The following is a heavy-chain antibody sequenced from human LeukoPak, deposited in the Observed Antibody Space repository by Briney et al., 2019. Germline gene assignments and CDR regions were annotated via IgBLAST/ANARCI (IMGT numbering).Heavy chain of an antibody. CDR3: VHRHPFSGSYLGAFDI. CDR2: IYWDDNA. J-gene: IGHJ3*02. D-gene: IGHD1-26*01. Sequence: SGPALVNPTQTLTLTCTFSGFSLSTTGMGVGWVRQPPRKALEWLALIYWDDNARYSPSLKSRLTITKDTSKNHVVLTMTNMDPVDTATYYCVHRHPFSGSYLGAFDIWGQGTMVTVSS. CDR1: GFSLSTTGMG. V-gene: IGHV2-5*02.